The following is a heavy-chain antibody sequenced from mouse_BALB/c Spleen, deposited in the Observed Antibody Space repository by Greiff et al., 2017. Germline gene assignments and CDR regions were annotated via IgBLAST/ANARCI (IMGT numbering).Heavy chain of an antibody. CDR2: ISYDGSN. CDR1: GYSITSGYY. CDR3: ARDAGSSPFAY. V-gene: IGHV3-6*02. Sequence: EVHLVESGPGLVKPSQSLSLTCSVTGYSITSGYYWNWIRQFPGNKLEWMGYISYDGSNNYNPSLKNRISITRDTSKNQFFLKLNSVTTEDTATYYCARDAGSSPFAYWGQGTLVTVSA. J-gene: IGHJ3*01. D-gene: IGHD1-3*01.